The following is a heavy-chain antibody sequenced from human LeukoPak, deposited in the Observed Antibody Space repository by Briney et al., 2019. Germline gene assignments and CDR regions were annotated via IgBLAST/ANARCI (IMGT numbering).Heavy chain of an antibody. D-gene: IGHD3-22*01. CDR1: GFTFSSYS. CDR3: ARGNYDSRGYPTDWFDP. Sequence: GGSLRLSCAASGFTFSSYSMNWVRQAPGKGLEWVSSISSSSSYIYYADSVKGRFTISRDNAKNSLYLQMNSLRAEDTAVYYCARGNYDSRGYPTDWFDPWGQGTLVTVSS. CDR2: ISSSSSYI. V-gene: IGHV3-21*01. J-gene: IGHJ5*02.